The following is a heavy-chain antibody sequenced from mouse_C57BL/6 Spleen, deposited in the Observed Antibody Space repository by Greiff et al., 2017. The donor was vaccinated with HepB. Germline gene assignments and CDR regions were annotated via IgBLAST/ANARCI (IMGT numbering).Heavy chain of an antibody. V-gene: IGHV1-50*01. CDR2: IDPSDSYT. Sequence: QVQLQQPGAELVKPGASVKLSCKASGYTFTSYWMQWVKQRPGQGLEWIGEIDPSDSYTNYNQKFKGKATLTVDTSSSTAYMQLSSLTSEDSAVYYCARAPGYGNYGYFDVWGTGTTVTVSS. CDR1: GYTFTSYW. D-gene: IGHD2-10*02. J-gene: IGHJ1*03. CDR3: ARAPGYGNYGYFDV.